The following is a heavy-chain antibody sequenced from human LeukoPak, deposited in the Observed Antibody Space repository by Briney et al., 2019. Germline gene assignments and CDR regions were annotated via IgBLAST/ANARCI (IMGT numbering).Heavy chain of an antibody. D-gene: IGHD4-17*01. CDR1: CFTQSSYG. J-gene: IGHJ3*01. Sequence: GGFLRLSCAASCFTQSSYGESWDRQAPGKGLEWVATIKQDGSQKEYMDSVKGRFTISRDNAKNSLYLQMNSLRAEDTAVYYSARPPTLTSFHEVTDVWSQGTMVTVSS. V-gene: IGHV3-7*05. CDR2: IKQDGSQK. CDR3: ARPPTLTSFHEVTDV.